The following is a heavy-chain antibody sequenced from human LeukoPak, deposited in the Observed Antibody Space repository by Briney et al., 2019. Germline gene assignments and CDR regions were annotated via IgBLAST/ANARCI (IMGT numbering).Heavy chain of an antibody. CDR1: GFTVSSNY. CDR3: ARRYCGGDCYFDY. J-gene: IGHJ4*02. D-gene: IGHD2-21*02. CDR2: IYSGGCT. V-gene: IGHV3-53*01. Sequence: GGSLRLSCAASGFTVSSNYMSWVRQAPGKGLEWVSVIYSGGCTYYADSVKGRFTISRDNSKNTLYLQMNSLRTEDTAVYYCARRYCGGDCYFDYWGQGTLVTVSS.